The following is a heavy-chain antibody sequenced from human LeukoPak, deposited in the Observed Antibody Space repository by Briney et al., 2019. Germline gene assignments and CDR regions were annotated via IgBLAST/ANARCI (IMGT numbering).Heavy chain of an antibody. D-gene: IGHD3-3*01. Sequence: PSETLSLTCTVSGGSISSTSYYWGWIRQPPGKGLEWIGSIYYSDSTYYTPSLKSRVTISVDTSKNQFSLKLTSVTAADAAVYFCARRTRLAMFGLKWFDLWGQGTLVTVSS. CDR3: ARRTRLAMFGLKWFDL. J-gene: IGHJ5*02. V-gene: IGHV4-39*01. CDR2: IYYSDST. CDR1: GGSISSTSYY.